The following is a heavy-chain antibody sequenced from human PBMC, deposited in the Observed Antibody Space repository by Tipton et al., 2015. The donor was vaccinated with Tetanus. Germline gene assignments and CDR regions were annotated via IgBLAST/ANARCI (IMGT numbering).Heavy chain of an antibody. Sequence: TLSLTCTVSGGPISSYYWRWIRNRPGKGQKWIGYIYYSGSTFYNPSLKSRVTISVDTSKNQFSLRLSSVTAADTAVYYCARDQGGGRSARLNLFGPWGQSTLFTVSS. CDR2: IYYSGST. CDR1: GGPISSYY. J-gene: IGHJ5*02. CDR3: ARDQGGGRSARLNLFGP. V-gene: IGHV4-31*03. D-gene: IGHD3-16*01.